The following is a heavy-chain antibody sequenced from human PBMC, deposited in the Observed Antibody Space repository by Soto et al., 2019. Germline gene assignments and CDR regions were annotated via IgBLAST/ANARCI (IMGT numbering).Heavy chain of an antibody. CDR2: ISSNGGST. J-gene: IGHJ4*02. V-gene: IGHV3-64*01. D-gene: IGHD1-26*01. CDR3: AREWRNSGSYPHPLDY. CDR1: GFTFSSYA. Sequence: EVQLVESGGGLVQPGGSLRLSCAASGFTFSSYAMHWVRQAPGKGLEYVSAISSNGGSTYYANSVKGRFTISRDNSKNTLYLHMGSLRAEDMAVYDCAREWRNSGSYPHPLDYWGQGTLVTVSS.